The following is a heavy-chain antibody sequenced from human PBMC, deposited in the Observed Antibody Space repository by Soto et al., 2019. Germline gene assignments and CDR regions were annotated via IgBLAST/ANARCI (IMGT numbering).Heavy chain of an antibody. CDR1: GFTLSTYS. CDR3: ARDASSGYYLKFSDC. D-gene: IGHD3-22*01. V-gene: IGHV3-48*02. J-gene: IGHJ4*02. CDR2: ISSSSHTI. Sequence: GRSMRLSCAASGFTLSTYSMNWVRHAPGEGLEWVSYISSSSHTIYYADSVKGRFTISRGNAENALYLQMNSLREEDPALYYCARDASSGYYLKFSDCWGQGTLVTVSS.